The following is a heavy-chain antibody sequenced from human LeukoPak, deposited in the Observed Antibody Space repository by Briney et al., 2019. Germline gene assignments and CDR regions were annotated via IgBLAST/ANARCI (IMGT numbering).Heavy chain of an antibody. CDR1: DFTFSSYG. J-gene: IGHJ4*02. Sequence: GGSLRLSCAASDFTFSSYGMYWVRQAPGKGPEWVAVIWYDGSNKYYADSVKGRFTISRDNSKNTLYLQMNSLRAEDTAVYYCARERLYCSGGSCYSGGLDYWGQGTLVTVSS. V-gene: IGHV3-33*01. CDR2: IWYDGSNK. D-gene: IGHD2-15*01. CDR3: ARERLYCSGGSCYSGGLDY.